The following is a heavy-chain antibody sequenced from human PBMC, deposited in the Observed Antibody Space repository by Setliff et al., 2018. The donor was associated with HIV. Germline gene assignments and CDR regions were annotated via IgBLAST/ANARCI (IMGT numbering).Heavy chain of an antibody. CDR2: IIPLFGSA. CDR1: GNSFHSYA. J-gene: IGHJ6*03. Sequence: ASVTVSCKASGNSFHSYAFSWVRQAPGQGLEWMGGIIPLFGSANYAQKFQGRVTITADESTSTVYMEVSGLRFEDTAVYFCAKDGPTVIEGSYMDVWGKGTTVTVSS. CDR3: AKDGPTVIEGSYMDV. V-gene: IGHV1-69*13. D-gene: IGHD4-4*01.